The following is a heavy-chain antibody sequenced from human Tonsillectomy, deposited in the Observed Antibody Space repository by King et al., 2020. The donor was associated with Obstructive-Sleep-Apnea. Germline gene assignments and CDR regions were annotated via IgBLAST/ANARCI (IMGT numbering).Heavy chain of an antibody. CDR2: INPNSGGT. CDR1: AYTFTDYY. J-gene: IGHJ5*02. CDR3: ARDRPPAFGSGSNNWFDP. D-gene: IGHD3-10*01. V-gene: IGHV1-2*02. Sequence: QLVQSGAEVKKPGASVKVSCKASAYTFTDYYIHWVRQAPGQGPEWMGWINPNSGGTNYAQKFQGRVTMTRDTSISTACMELSRLRSDDTAVYYCARDRPPAFGSGSNNWFDPWGQGTLVTVSS.